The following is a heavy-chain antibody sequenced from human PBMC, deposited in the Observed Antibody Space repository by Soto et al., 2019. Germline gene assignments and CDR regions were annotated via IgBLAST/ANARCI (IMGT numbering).Heavy chain of an antibody. CDR2: ISGSGGST. D-gene: IGHD2-21*02. V-gene: IGHV3-23*01. Sequence: EVQLLESGGGLVQPGGSLRLSCAASGSTFSSYAMSWVRQAPGKGLEWVSAISGSGGSTYYADSVKGRFTISRDNSKNTLYLQMNSLRAEDTAVYYCAGGNLSYYYYGMDVWGQGTTVTVSS. CDR1: GSTFSSYA. CDR3: AGGNLSYYYYGMDV. J-gene: IGHJ6*02.